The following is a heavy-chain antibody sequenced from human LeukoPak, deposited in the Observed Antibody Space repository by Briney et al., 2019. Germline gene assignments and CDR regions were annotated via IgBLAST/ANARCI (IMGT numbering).Heavy chain of an antibody. D-gene: IGHD3-3*01. CDR1: GDSFRSYY. CDR2: IYYSGST. V-gene: IGHV4-59*01. CDR3: ARGRNLEWFDY. Sequence: SETLSLTCTVSGDSFRSYYWSWIRQPPGKGLEWIGYIYYSGSTNYNPSLKSRVTISVDTSKNQFSLKLNSVTAANTAVYYCARGRNLEWFDYWGQGTLVTVSS. J-gene: IGHJ5*01.